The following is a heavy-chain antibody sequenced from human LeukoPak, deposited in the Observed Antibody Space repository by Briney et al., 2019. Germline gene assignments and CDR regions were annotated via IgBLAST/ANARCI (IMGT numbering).Heavy chain of an antibody. V-gene: IGHV5-10-1*01. Sequence: ASVKVSCKASGYTFTSYGISWVRQMPGKGLEWMGRIDPSGSYTNYSPSFQGHVTISADKSISTAYLQWSSLKASDTAMYYCASPSIAAAGTAGDYYYYGMDVWGQGTTVTVSS. CDR2: IDPSGSYT. J-gene: IGHJ6*02. D-gene: IGHD6-13*01. CDR3: ASPSIAAAGTAGDYYYYGMDV. CDR1: GYTFTSYG.